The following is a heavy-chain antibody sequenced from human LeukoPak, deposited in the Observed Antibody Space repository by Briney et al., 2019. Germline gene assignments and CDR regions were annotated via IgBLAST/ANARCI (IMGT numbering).Heavy chain of an antibody. J-gene: IGHJ4*02. CDR1: GGSFSGYY. V-gene: IGHV4-34*01. D-gene: IGHD3-10*01. Sequence: PSETLSLTCAVYGGSFSGYYWSWIRQPPGKGLEWIGEINHSGSTNYNPSLKSRVTISVDTSKNQFSLKLSSVTAADTAVYYCARGGEGYYYGSASQDYWGQGALVTVSS. CDR2: INHSGST. CDR3: ARGGEGYYYGSASQDY.